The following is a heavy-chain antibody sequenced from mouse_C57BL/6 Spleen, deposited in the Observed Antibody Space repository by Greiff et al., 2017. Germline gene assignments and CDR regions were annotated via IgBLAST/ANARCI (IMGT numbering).Heavy chain of an antibody. CDR3: ARGYSNHYFDY. D-gene: IGHD2-5*01. V-gene: IGHV1-81*01. CDR1: GYTFTSYS. J-gene: IGHJ2*01. CDR2: IYPRSGNT. Sequence: VMLVESGAELARPGASVKLSCKASGYTFTSYSISWVKQRTGQGLEWIGEIYPRSGNTYYNEKFKGKATLTADKSSSTAYMELRSLTSEDSAVYFCARGYSNHYFDYWGQGTTLTVSS.